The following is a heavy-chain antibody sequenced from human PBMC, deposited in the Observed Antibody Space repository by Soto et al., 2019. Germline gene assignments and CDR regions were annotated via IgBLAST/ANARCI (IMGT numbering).Heavy chain of an antibody. Sequence: GGSLRLSCAASGFTFSSYAMSWVRQAPGKGLEWVSAISGSGGSTYYADSVKGRFTISRDNSKNTLYLQMNSLRAEDTAVYYCAKDGYYYDSSGYYYEDYYYYGMDVWGQGTTVTVSS. CDR2: ISGSGGST. J-gene: IGHJ6*02. CDR3: AKDGYYYDSSGYYYEDYYYYGMDV. V-gene: IGHV3-23*01. CDR1: GFTFSSYA. D-gene: IGHD3-22*01.